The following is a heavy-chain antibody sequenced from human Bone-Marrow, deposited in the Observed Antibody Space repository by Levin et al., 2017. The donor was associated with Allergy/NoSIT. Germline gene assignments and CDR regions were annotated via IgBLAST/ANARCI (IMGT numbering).Heavy chain of an antibody. V-gene: IGHV4-31*03. D-gene: IGHD3-16*01. CDR1: GGSISSGGYY. CDR2: IYYSGST. J-gene: IGHJ3*02. Sequence: SQTLSLTCTVSGGSISSGGYYWSWIRQHPGKGLEWIGYIYYSGSTYYNPSLKSRVTISVDTSKNQFSLKLSSVTAADTAVYYCAREGRIMITFGGVRDAFDIWGQGTMVTVSS. CDR3: AREGRIMITFGGVRDAFDI.